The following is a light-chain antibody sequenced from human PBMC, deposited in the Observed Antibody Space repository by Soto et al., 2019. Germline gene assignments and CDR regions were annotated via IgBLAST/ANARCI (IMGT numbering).Light chain of an antibody. V-gene: IGKV3-11*01. J-gene: IGKJ4*01. Sequence: EIVLTQSPATLSLSPGERATLSCRASQSVRGYLAWYQQKLGQAPRLLISDAYNRAAGVPARFSGSGSGADFTLTISSLEPEDFAVYYCQKRSAWPLTFGGGTKVEIK. CDR2: DAY. CDR1: QSVRGY. CDR3: QKRSAWPLT.